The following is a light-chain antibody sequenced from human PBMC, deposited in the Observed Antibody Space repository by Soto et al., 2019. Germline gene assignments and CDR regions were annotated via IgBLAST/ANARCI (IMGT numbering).Light chain of an antibody. V-gene: IGLV2-8*01. Sequence: QSVLTQPPSASGSPGQSVTISCTGTSSDVGGYNYVSWYQQHPGKAPKLILYEVTKGPSGVPDRFSGSKSGNTASLTVSGLQAEDEADYYCSSYAGSNNIVVFGGGTQLTVL. CDR2: EVT. CDR3: SSYAGSNNIVV. CDR1: SSDVGGYNY. J-gene: IGLJ2*01.